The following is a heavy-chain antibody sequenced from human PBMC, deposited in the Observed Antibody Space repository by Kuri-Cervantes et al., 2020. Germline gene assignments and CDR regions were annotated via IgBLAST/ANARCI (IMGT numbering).Heavy chain of an antibody. CDR3: TSTRNEVLLVGAGPDDY. CDR1: GFTFSSYS. CDR2: ISSSSSTI. Sequence: GESLKISCAASGFTFSSYSMNWVRQAPGKGLEWVSYISSSSSTIYYADSVKGRFTISRDNAKNSLYLQMNSLRDEDTAVYYCTSTRNEVLLVGAGPDDYWGQGTLVTVSS. J-gene: IGHJ4*02. D-gene: IGHD2-15*01. V-gene: IGHV3-48*02.